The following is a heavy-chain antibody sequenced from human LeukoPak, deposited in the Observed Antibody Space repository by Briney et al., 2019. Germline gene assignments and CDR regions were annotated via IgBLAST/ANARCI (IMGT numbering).Heavy chain of an antibody. V-gene: IGHV1-2*02. Sequence: ASVKVSCKASGYTFTDYYIHWVRQAPGQGLEWMGWINPNSGGTNYAQKFQGRVTLTRDTSISTAYMELGSLRSDDTALYYCAKDLVFYDSRGPGFDPWGQGTLVTVSS. CDR3: AKDLVFYDSRGPGFDP. D-gene: IGHD3-10*01. J-gene: IGHJ5*02. CDR1: GYTFTDYY. CDR2: INPNSGGT.